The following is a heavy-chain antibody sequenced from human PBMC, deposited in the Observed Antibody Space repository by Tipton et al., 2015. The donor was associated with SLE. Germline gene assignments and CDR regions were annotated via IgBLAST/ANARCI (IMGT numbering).Heavy chain of an antibody. Sequence: GSLRLSCAASGFTFSSYWMSWVRQAPGKGLEWVANIKQDGSEKYYVDSAKGRFTISRDNSENTLFLQMNSLRVEDTAKYYCVKYSADDHSTDFRHWGQGTLVTVSS. J-gene: IGHJ1*01. V-gene: IGHV3-7*03. CDR2: IKQDGSEK. CDR3: VKYSADDHSTDFRH. D-gene: IGHD5-18*01. CDR1: GFTFSSYW.